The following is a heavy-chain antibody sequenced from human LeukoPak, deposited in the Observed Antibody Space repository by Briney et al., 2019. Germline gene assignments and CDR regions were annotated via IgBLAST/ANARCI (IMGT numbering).Heavy chain of an antibody. D-gene: IGHD2-15*01. CDR2: INHSGST. V-gene: IGHV4-34*01. J-gene: IGHJ4*02. CDR1: GGSFSGYY. Sequence: SETLSLTCAVSGGSFSGYYWSWIRQPPGKGLEWIGEINHSGSTNYNPSLKSRVTISVDTSKNQFSLKLSSVTAADTAVYYCARGPRVRLYCSGGSCYSTYFDYWGQGTLVTVSS. CDR3: ARGPRVRLYCSGGSCYSTYFDY.